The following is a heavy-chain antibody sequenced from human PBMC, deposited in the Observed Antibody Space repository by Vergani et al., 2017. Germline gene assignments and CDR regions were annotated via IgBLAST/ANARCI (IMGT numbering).Heavy chain of an antibody. CDR2: ISGSGGST. J-gene: IGHJ6*02. D-gene: IGHD5-12*01. CDR3: ATAMPRNSGYDYLYYYHSMDV. CDR1: GFTFNHYA. Sequence: EVQLLESGGDLVQPGGSLRLSCAASGFTFNHYAMNWVRQAPGKGLEWVSGISGSGGSTCYAGSVKGRFTISRDSSKNTLYLQMNSLRAGDTAVYYCATAMPRNSGYDYLYYYHSMDVWGQGATITVSS. V-gene: IGHV3-23*01.